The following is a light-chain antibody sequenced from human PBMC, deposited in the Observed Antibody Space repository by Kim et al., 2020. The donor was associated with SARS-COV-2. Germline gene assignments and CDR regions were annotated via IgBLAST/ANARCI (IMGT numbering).Light chain of an antibody. Sequence: VSPGERAALSGRASQSVSIFLVRDQQKPGQAPRLLISDASNRATGIPARFSGSGSGTDFTLTISSLEPEDFAVYYCQQRSNWPITFGQGTRLEIK. CDR1: QSVSIF. V-gene: IGKV3-11*01. CDR3: QQRSNWPIT. J-gene: IGKJ5*01. CDR2: DAS.